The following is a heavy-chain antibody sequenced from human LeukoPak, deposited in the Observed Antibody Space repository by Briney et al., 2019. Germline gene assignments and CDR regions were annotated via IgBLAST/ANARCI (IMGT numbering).Heavy chain of an antibody. J-gene: IGHJ4*02. CDR2: IWEDGTNI. D-gene: IGHD6-19*01. V-gene: IGHV3-33*01. CDR3: ARVGYNSGWYEY. CDR1: GFTFRIYG. Sequence: PGTSLRLSCEAPGFTFRIYGMHWVRQAPGKGLEWVAAIWEDGTNIHYADSVKGRFTISRDNSKNRLYLQMNNLRAEDTALYFCARVGYNSGWYEYWGQGTLVTVSS.